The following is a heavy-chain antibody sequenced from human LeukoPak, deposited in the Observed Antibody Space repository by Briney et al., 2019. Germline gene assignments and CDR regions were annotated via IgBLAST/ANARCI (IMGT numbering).Heavy chain of an antibody. CDR3: TRDTYGEQDY. V-gene: IGHV3-74*01. J-gene: IGHJ4*02. CDR1: GFAFSTYA. D-gene: IGHD4-17*01. CDR2: ITPDGSST. Sequence: GGSLRLSCSASGFAFSTYAMTWVRQAPGKGLVWVSRITPDGSSTSSADSVEGRFTISRDNAKNTLYLQMNSLRAEDTAVYYCTRDTYGEQDYWGQGALVTVSS.